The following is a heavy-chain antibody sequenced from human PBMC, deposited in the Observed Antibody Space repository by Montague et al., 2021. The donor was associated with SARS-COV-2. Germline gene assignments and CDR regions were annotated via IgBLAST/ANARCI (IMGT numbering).Heavy chain of an antibody. Sequence: SLRLSFAASGFTFISYEMNWVRQTPGKGLEWISHISSSGGTIYYADSVKGRFTISRDNAKNSLYLQMHSLRAEGTGLYYCTRDRSYFGYWGQGTLVTVSS. J-gene: IGHJ4*02. CDR1: GFTFISYE. CDR2: ISSSGGTI. CDR3: TRDRSYFGY. D-gene: IGHD1-14*01. V-gene: IGHV3-48*03.